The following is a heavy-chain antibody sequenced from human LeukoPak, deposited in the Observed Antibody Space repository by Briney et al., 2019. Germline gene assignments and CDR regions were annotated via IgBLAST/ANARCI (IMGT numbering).Heavy chain of an antibody. CDR1: GGSISSGGYY. Sequence: SETLSLTCTVSGGSISSGGYYWSWIRQHPGKGLEWIGYIYYSGSTYYNPSLKSRVTISVDTSKNQFSLKLSSVTAADTAAYYCASRYCSGGSCYFVWGQGTLVTVSS. D-gene: IGHD2-15*01. CDR3: ASRYCSGGSCYFV. J-gene: IGHJ4*02. CDR2: IYYSGST. V-gene: IGHV4-31*03.